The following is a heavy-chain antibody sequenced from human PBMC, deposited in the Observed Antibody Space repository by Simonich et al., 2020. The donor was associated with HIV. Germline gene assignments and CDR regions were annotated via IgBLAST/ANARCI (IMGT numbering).Heavy chain of an antibody. CDR1: GFTFSSYA. D-gene: IGHD3-3*01. V-gene: IGHV3-23*01. Sequence: EVQLLESGGGLVQPGGSLRLSCAASGFTFSSYAVSWVRQAPGRGLGWVSAISGSGGSTYYADSVKGRFTISRDNSKNTLYLQMNSLRAEDTAVYYCAKDRYYNFWSGYYDYWGQGTLVTVSS. CDR2: ISGSGGST. CDR3: AKDRYYNFWSGYYDY. J-gene: IGHJ4*02.